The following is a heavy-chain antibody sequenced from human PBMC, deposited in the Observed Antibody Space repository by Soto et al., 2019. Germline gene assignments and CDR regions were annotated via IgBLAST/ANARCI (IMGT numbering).Heavy chain of an antibody. Sequence: SETLSLTXVVNGGSFSGYFWSWIRQPPGKRLEWIGEINHGGSSNYNPSLKSRVTISVDTSKNQFSLKLSSVTAADTAIYYCARRERIQLSVPGREAFDVWGQGTKVTVS. CDR2: INHGGSS. D-gene: IGHD5-18*01. V-gene: IGHV4-34*01. CDR1: GGSFSGYF. J-gene: IGHJ3*01. CDR3: ARRERIQLSVPGREAFDV.